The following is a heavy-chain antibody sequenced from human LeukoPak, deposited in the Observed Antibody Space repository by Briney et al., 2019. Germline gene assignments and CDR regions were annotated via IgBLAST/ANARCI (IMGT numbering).Heavy chain of an antibody. J-gene: IGHJ5*02. D-gene: IGHD3-16*01. V-gene: IGHV1-69*13. CDR2: IIPIFGAA. CDR1: GGTFSSYA. CDR3: ARVTFTSYNWFDP. Sequence: SVKVSCKASGGTFSSYAISWVRQAPGQGLEWMGGIIPIFGAANYAQKFQGRVTITADESTSTAYMELSSLRSEDTAVYYCARVTFTSYNWFDPWGQGTLVTVSS.